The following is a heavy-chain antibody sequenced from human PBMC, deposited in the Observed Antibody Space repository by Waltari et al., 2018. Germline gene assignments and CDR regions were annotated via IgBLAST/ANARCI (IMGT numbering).Heavy chain of an antibody. V-gene: IGHV1-2*02. J-gene: IGHJ4*02. CDR2: INPNSGGT. D-gene: IGHD2-15*01. CDR3: ARDPELGYCSGGSCYNKD. CDR1: GYTFTGYY. Sequence: QVQLVQSGAEVKKPGASVKVSCKASGYTFTGYYMHWVRQAPGQGLEWMGWINPNSGGTNYAQKFQGRVTMTRDTSISTAYMELSRLRSDDTAVYYCARDPELGYCSGGSCYNKDWGQGTLVTVSS.